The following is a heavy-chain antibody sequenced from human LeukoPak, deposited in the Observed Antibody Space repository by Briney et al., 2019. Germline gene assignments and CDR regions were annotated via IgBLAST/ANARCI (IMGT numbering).Heavy chain of an antibody. CDR3: ARRSSGYYYLDS. D-gene: IGHD3-22*01. Sequence: GESLKISCKGSGYTFTNYWIGWVRQMPGKGLEWLGIIYPGDSDTRYNPPFQGQVIISVDKSTSTAYLQWSSVGASDAAIYYCARRSSGYYYLDSWGQGTLVTVSS. CDR1: GYTFTNYW. CDR2: IYPGDSDT. V-gene: IGHV5-51*01. J-gene: IGHJ4*02.